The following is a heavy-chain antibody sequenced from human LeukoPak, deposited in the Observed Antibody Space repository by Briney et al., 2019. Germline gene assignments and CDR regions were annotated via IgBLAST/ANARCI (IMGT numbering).Heavy chain of an antibody. J-gene: IGHJ4*01. Sequence: PPQTLSLTCIVSVGSISRDTLYCSWIRQPAGKGLELIVRIHTSGTTNYNLSLKSRVTISLDTSKNQYSLILSYVTAADTAVYFCARDGYSRSWFTAHFDIWGQGTLVTVSS. CDR2: IHTSGTT. CDR1: VGSISRDTLY. CDR3: ARDGYSRSWFTAHFDI. V-gene: IGHV4-61*02. D-gene: IGHD6-13*01.